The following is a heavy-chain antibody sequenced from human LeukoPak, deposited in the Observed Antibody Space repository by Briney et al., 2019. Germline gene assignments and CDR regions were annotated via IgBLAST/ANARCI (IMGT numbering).Heavy chain of an antibody. Sequence: ASVKVSCKASGYTFTGYYMHWVRQAPGQGLEWMGWINPNSGGTNYAQKFQDRVTMTRDTSISTAYMELSRLRSDDTAVYYCARTRGYGDFYFDYWGQGTLVTVSS. CDR1: GYTFTGYY. CDR2: INPNSGGT. J-gene: IGHJ4*02. D-gene: IGHD4-17*01. CDR3: ARTRGYGDFYFDY. V-gene: IGHV1-2*02.